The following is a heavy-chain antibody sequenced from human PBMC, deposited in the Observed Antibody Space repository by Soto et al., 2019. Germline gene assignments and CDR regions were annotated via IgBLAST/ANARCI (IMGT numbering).Heavy chain of an antibody. CDR2: IYTSGST. CDR1: GGSISSYY. D-gene: IGHD6-6*01. J-gene: IGHJ6*02. Sequence: ETLSLTCTVSGGSISSYYWSWIRQPAGKGLEWIGRIYTSGSTNYNPSLKSRVTMSVDTSKNQFSLKLSSVTAADTAVYYCARVRIAARTGAYGMDVWGQGTTVTVSS. V-gene: IGHV4-4*07. CDR3: ARVRIAARTGAYGMDV.